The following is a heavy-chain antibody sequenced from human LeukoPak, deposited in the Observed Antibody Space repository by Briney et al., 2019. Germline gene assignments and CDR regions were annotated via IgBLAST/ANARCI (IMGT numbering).Heavy chain of an antibody. CDR2: IRYDGSNK. J-gene: IGHJ3*02. D-gene: IGHD3-3*01. CDR1: GFTFSSYG. CDR3: AKDTYYDFWSGYMHDAFDI. V-gene: IGHV3-30*02. Sequence: GGSLRLSCAASGFTFSSYGMHWVRQAPGKGLEWVAFIRYDGSNKYYADSVKGRFTISRDNSKNTLYLQMNSLRAEDTAVYYCAKDTYYDFWSGYMHDAFDIRGQGTMVTVSS.